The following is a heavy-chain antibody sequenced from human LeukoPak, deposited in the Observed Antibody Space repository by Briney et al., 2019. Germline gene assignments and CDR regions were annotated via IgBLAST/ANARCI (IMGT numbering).Heavy chain of an antibody. CDR1: GFTFSSHG. J-gene: IGHJ4*02. Sequence: PGGSLRLSCAGSGFTFSSHGIHWVRQAPGKGLEWISYISSSITTIYYADSVKGRFTVSRDNAKNSLYLQMNSLSAEDTAVYYCVRDVGGTDYWGQGTLVTVSS. CDR2: ISSSITTI. CDR3: VRDVGGTDY. V-gene: IGHV3-48*01. D-gene: IGHD3-16*01.